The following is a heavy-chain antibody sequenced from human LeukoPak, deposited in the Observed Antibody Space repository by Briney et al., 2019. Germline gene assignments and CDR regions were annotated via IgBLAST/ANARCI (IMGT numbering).Heavy chain of an antibody. CDR1: GGTFSSYA. CDR3: ARDCSGGTCSSFWFDP. J-gene: IGHJ5*02. D-gene: IGHD2-15*01. CDR2: ITAYNGNT. Sequence: GASVKVSCKASGGTFSSYAITWVRQAPGQGLERMGWITAYNGNTNYAQKFQGRVTMTTDTSTATAYMELRNLKSDDTAVYYCARDCSGGTCSSFWFDPWGQGTLVTVSS. V-gene: IGHV1-18*01.